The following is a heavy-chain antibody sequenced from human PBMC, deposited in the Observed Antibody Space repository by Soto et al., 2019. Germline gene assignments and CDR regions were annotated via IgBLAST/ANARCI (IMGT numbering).Heavy chain of an antibody. CDR2: ISWDGGST. Sequence: EVQLVESGGVMVQPGGSLRLSCAASGFTFDDYTMHWVRQAPGKGLEWVSLISWDGGSTYYADSVKGRFTISRDNSKNSLYLQMNSLRTEDTALYYCAKEDGDYDMHYYGMDVWGQGTTVTVSS. V-gene: IGHV3-43*01. J-gene: IGHJ6*02. D-gene: IGHD4-17*01. CDR3: AKEDGDYDMHYYGMDV. CDR1: GFTFDDYT.